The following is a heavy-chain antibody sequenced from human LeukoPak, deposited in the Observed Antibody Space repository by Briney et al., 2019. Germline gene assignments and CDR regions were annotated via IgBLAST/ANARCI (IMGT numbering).Heavy chain of an antibody. D-gene: IGHD6-13*01. V-gene: IGHV3-7*01. CDR1: GFSFSNYW. Sequence: GGSLRLSCTASGFSFSNYWMSWVRQAPGKGLEWVANIKQDGSEKYYVDSVKGRFTISRDNAKNSLYLQMNSLRAEDTAVYYCARDYSSSWYYFDYWGQGTLVTVSS. CDR2: IKQDGSEK. CDR3: ARDYSSSWYYFDY. J-gene: IGHJ4*02.